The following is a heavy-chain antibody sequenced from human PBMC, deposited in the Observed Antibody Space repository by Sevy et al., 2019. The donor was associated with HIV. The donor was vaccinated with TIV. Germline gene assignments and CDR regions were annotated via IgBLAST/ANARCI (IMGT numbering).Heavy chain of an antibody. CDR1: GFTFSSYA. CDR2: ISYDGSNK. J-gene: IGHJ4*02. D-gene: IGHD4-4*01. CDR3: ARAPSYSNQCSYHFDY. Sequence: GGSLRLSCAASGFTFSSYAMHWVRQAPGKGLEWVAVISYDGSNKYYTDAVKGRFTISRDNSKNTLYLQMNSLRAEDTAVYYCARAPSYSNQCSYHFDYWGQGTLVTVSS. V-gene: IGHV3-30-3*01.